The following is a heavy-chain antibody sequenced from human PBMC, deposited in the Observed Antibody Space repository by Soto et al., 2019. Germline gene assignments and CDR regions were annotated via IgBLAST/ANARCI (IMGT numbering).Heavy chain of an antibody. J-gene: IGHJ6*02. CDR2: IIPIFGTA. V-gene: IGHV1-69*13. D-gene: IGHD3-16*02. CDR3: ARVSSLQADYYYGMDV. Sequence: GASVKVSCKASGGTFSSYAISWVRQAPGQGLEWMGGIIPIFGTANYAQKFQGRVTITADESTSTAYMELSSLRSEDTAVYYCARVSSLQADYYYGMDVWGQGTTVTVSS. CDR1: GGTFSSYA.